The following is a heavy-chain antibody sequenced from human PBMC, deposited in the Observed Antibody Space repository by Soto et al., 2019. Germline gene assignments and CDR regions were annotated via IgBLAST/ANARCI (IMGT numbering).Heavy chain of an antibody. V-gene: IGHV3-23*01. CDR2: ISGSGGST. J-gene: IGHJ5*02. D-gene: IGHD2-15*01. CDR3: AKVHFIVVVVAASRWFDP. CDR1: GFTFNSYA. Sequence: EVQLLESGGGLVQPGGSLRLSCAASGFTFNSYAMSWVRQAPGKGLEWVSAISGSGGSTYYADSVKGRFTISRDNSKNTLYLQMNSLRAEDTAVYYCAKVHFIVVVVAASRWFDPWGQGTLVTVSS.